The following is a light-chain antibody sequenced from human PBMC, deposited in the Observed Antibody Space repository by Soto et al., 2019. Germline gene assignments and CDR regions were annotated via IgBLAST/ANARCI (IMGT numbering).Light chain of an antibody. V-gene: IGLV1-44*01. CDR3: AAWDDSMNGEV. CDR2: ANN. J-gene: IGLJ1*01. Sequence: SVLPQPPSASGTPGQRVTISCSGSSSNIGSNTVNWDQQLPGTAPKLLLHANNQRPSGVPDRFSGSKSGPSAPLAISWLQSEEADYYCAAWDDSMNGEVFGTGTTATVL. CDR1: SSNIGSNT.